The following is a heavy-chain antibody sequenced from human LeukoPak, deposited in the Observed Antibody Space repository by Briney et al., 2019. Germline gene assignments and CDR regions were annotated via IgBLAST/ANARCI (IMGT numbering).Heavy chain of an antibody. D-gene: IGHD2-21*01. CDR2: IKSKTDGGTT. CDR1: GFTFSNAW. V-gene: IGHV3-15*01. J-gene: IGHJ5*02. CDR3: TTAQIDYSFDP. Sequence: GGSLRLTCAASGFTFSNAWMSWVRQAPGKGLEWVGRIKSKTDGGTTDYAAPVKGRFTISRDDSKNTLYLQMNSLKTEDTAVYYCTTAQIDYSFDPWGQGTLVTVSS.